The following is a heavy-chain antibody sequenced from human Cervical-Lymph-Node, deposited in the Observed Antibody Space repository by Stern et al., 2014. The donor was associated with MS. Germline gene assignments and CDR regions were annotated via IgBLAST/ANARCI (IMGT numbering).Heavy chain of an antibody. J-gene: IGHJ4*02. CDR2: ISAYKGNT. CDR1: GYTFSNYA. D-gene: IGHD1-7*01. CDR3: ARGPTYRTGTVDN. Sequence: QVQLVQSGAEVKKPGASVRVSCKTSGYTFSNYAIIWVRQAPGQGLEWLGWISAYKGNTSYAQKFQDSVTMTIDTSTRTAYMELESLRSDDTAVYYCARGPTYRTGTVDNWGQGTLVTVSS. V-gene: IGHV1-18*01.